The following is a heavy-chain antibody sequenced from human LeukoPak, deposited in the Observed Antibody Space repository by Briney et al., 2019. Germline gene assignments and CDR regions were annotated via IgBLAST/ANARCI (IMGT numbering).Heavy chain of an antibody. CDR2: IYYSGST. J-gene: IGHJ6*03. V-gene: IGHV4-39*01. D-gene: IGHD6-25*01. Sequence: PSETLSLTCTVSGGSISSSSYYWGWIRQPPGKGLEWIGSIYYSGSTYYNPSLKSRVTISVDTSKNQFSLKLSSVTAADTAVYYCASLSPPSGYYYYMDVWGKGTTVTISS. CDR3: ASLSPPSGYYYYMDV. CDR1: GGSISSSSYY.